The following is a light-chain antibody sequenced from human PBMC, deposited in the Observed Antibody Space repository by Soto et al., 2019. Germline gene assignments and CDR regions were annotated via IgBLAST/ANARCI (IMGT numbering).Light chain of an antibody. J-gene: IGLJ7*01. CDR1: SSNIGSNI. CDR2: SND. CDR3: STWDDSLNVAV. Sequence: QSVLTQSPSASGTPGQRVTMSCSGSSSNIGSNIVNWYQQLPGTAPKLLFYSNDQRPSGVPDRFSGSKSGTSASLAISGLQSEDEADYYCSTWDDSLNVAVFGGGTQLTVL. V-gene: IGLV1-44*01.